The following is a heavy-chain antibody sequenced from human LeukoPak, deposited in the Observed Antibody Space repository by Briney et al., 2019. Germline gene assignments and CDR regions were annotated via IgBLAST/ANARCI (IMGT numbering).Heavy chain of an antibody. D-gene: IGHD1-26*01. CDR1: GYTFTSYG. CDR2: ISAYNGNT. Sequence: ASVKVSCKASGYTFTSYGISWVRQAPGQGLEWMGWISAYNGNTNYAQKLQGRVTMTTDTSTSTAYMELRSLRSDDTAVYYCARDPQQSVGATGGGFNFWGQGTLVTVSS. J-gene: IGHJ4*02. V-gene: IGHV1-18*01. CDR3: ARDPQQSVGATGGGFNF.